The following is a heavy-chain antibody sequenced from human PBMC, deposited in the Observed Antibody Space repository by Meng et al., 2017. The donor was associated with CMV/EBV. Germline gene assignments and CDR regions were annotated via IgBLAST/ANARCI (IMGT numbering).Heavy chain of an antibody. J-gene: IGHJ6*02. Sequence: ASVKVSRKASGYTFTGYYMHWVRQAPGQGLEWMGWINPNSGGTNYAQKFQGRVTMTRDTSISTAYMELSRLRSDDTAVYYCAKEGAAAGLTNYYYGMDVWGQGTTVTVSS. D-gene: IGHD6-13*01. CDR2: INPNSGGT. V-gene: IGHV1-2*02. CDR3: AKEGAAAGLTNYYYGMDV. CDR1: GYTFTGYY.